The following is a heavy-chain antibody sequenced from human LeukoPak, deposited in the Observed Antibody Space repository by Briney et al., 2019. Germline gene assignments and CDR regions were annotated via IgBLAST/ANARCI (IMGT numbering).Heavy chain of an antibody. CDR1: GGSIRSSTYY. V-gene: IGHV4-39*01. Sequence: SETLSPTCTVSGGSIRSSTYYWGWIRQPPGKGLEWIGSIYYSGSTYYNPSLKSRVTISVDTSKNQFSLKLSSVTAADTAVYYCARNPSDYYDSSGYYDWFDPWGQGTLVTVSS. CDR2: IYYSGST. CDR3: ARNPSDYYDSSGYYDWFDP. D-gene: IGHD3-22*01. J-gene: IGHJ5*02.